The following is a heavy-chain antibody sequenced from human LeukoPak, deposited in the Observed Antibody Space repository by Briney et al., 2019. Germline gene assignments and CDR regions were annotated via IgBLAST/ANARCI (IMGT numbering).Heavy chain of an antibody. Sequence: GASVKVSCKASGYTFTGYYMHWVRQAPGQGLEWMGWINPNSGGTNYAQKFQGRVTMTRDTSTSTAYMELSRLRSDDTAVYYCARGSAVGATHFDYWGQGTLVTVSS. J-gene: IGHJ4*02. CDR1: GYTFTGYY. V-gene: IGHV1-2*02. CDR2: INPNSGGT. CDR3: ARGSAVGATHFDY. D-gene: IGHD1-26*01.